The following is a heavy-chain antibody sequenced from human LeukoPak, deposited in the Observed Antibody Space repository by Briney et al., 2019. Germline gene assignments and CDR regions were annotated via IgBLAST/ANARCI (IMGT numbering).Heavy chain of an antibody. V-gene: IGHV3-30*04. CDR3: ARDLVGVQGDY. CDR2: ISYDGSNK. J-gene: IGHJ4*02. Sequence: GGSLRLSCAVSGFTFSSYAMHWVRQAPGKGLEWVAVISYDGSNKYYADSVKGRFTISRDNSKNTLYLQMNSLRAEDTAVYYCARDLVGVQGDYWGQGTLVTVSS. CDR1: GFTFSSYA. D-gene: IGHD1-26*01.